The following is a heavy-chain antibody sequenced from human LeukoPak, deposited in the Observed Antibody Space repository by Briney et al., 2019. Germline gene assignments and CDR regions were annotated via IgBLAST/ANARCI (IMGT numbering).Heavy chain of an antibody. Sequence: SETLSLTCTVSGYSINSGYTWGWIRQPPGKGLEWIGNIYHSGGTYYNPSLKSRVTISVDTSKNQFSLKLSSVTAADTAVYYCARAAVAAPYYFDYWGQGTLVTVSS. CDR1: GYSINSGYT. CDR3: ARAAVAAPYYFDY. V-gene: IGHV4-38-2*02. J-gene: IGHJ4*02. CDR2: IYHSGGT. D-gene: IGHD6-19*01.